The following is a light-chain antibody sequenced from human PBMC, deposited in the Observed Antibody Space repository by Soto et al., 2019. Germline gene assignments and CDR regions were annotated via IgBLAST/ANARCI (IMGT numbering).Light chain of an antibody. CDR1: QSISSN. J-gene: IGKJ2*01. CDR2: GAF. V-gene: IGKV3-15*01. Sequence: IVMKQSPATLSVSPGERVTLSCRASQSISSNLAWYQQKPGQSPRLLIYGAFTRATGIPARFSGSGSGTEFTLTISSLQSEDFAVYYCQQYDIWPPYTFGQGTKVDIK. CDR3: QQYDIWPPYT.